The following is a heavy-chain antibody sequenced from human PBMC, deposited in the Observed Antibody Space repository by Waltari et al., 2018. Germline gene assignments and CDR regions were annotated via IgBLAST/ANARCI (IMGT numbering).Heavy chain of an antibody. Sequence: QLLLQESGQGLVKPSETLSLTCTVPGGSVSRNGYFWGWAWIRQPRGKGLEWIGTVDFRCVTYYNAPLQSQLSLSVDTSRNQLFLRLTSVSAADTAVYFCARHYGSGGFFDYWGQGTLVTVSS. CDR1: GGSVSRNGYF. CDR3: ARHYGSGGFFDY. J-gene: IGHJ4*02. CDR2: VDFRCVT. V-gene: IGHV4-39*01. D-gene: IGHD3-3*01.